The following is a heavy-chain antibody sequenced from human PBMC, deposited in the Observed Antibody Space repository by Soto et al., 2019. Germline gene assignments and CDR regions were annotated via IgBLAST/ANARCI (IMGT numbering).Heavy chain of an antibody. CDR2: IYSSGST. J-gene: IGHJ5*02. Sequence: SETLSLTCTVTGGTISGYYWTWIRQSAGGGMEWIGRIYSSGSTNYNPSFKSRVTISLDTSMNHFSLRLSSVTAADTAVYYCARGQRFSDWFDPWGQGTLVTVSS. CDR1: GGTISGYY. D-gene: IGHD3-3*01. V-gene: IGHV4-4*07. CDR3: ARGQRFSDWFDP.